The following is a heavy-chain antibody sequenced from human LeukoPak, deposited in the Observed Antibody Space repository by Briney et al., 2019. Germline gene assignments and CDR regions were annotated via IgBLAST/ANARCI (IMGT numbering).Heavy chain of an antibody. CDR1: GYSFTNYW. V-gene: IGHV5-51*01. J-gene: IGHJ6*03. CDR2: IYPGDSDT. D-gene: IGHD1-1*01. CDR3: ARSLLAGASFRYYYYMGV. Sequence: GESLKISCKGSGYSFTNYWIGWVRQMPGKGLEWMGIIYPGDSDTKYSPSFQGQVTISADKSINSAYLQWSSLKASDTAMYYCARSLLAGASFRYYYYMGVWGKGTTVTVSS.